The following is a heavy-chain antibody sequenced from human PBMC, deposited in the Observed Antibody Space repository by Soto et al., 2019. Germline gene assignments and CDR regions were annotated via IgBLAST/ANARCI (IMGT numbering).Heavy chain of an antibody. Sequence: GGSLRLSCAASGFIVNGNYMSWVRQTPRKGLEWVSIIYTGGNTYYADSVQGRFTISRDTSRNTLHLQMNSLRAEDTAVYYCARDPYYYGSGSLYGMDVWGQGTTVTVSS. V-gene: IGHV3-53*01. J-gene: IGHJ6*02. CDR1: GFIVNGNY. CDR2: IYTGGNT. D-gene: IGHD3-10*01. CDR3: ARDPYYYGSGSLYGMDV.